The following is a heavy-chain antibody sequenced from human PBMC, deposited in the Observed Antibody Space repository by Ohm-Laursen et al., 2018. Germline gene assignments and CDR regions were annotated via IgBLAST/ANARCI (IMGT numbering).Heavy chain of an antibody. Sequence: SLRLSCSASGFTFSNYGMHWVRQAPGKGLEWVAVISYDGSNKYYADSVKGRFTISRDNSKNTLYMQMNSLRAEDTAVYYCARVEMATIIAFDIWGQGTMVTVSS. D-gene: IGHD5-24*01. CDR3: ARVEMATIIAFDI. V-gene: IGHV3-30*03. CDR2: ISYDGSNK. J-gene: IGHJ3*02. CDR1: GFTFSNYG.